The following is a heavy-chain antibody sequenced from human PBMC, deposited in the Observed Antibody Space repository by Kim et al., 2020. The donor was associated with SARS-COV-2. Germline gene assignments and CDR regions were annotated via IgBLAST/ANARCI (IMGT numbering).Heavy chain of an antibody. J-gene: IGHJ4*02. CDR3: ARVGNSYYASGSYEPNDY. CDR2: ISSSGSFT. D-gene: IGHD3-10*01. CDR1: GFTFSDDY. V-gene: IGHV3-11*06. Sequence: GGSLRLSCAASGFTFSDDYMSWIRQAPGKGLEWISYISSSGSFTNYADSVKGRFTISRDNAKNSLYLQMNSLRAEDTAVYYCARVGNSYYASGSYEPNDYWGQGTLVTVSS.